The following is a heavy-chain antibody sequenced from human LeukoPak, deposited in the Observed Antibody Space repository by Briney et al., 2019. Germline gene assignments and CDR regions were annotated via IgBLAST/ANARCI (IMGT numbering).Heavy chain of an antibody. V-gene: IGHV4-59*01. CDR3: ARVIVGLYDSSCPFEH. J-gene: IGHJ4*02. CDR1: GGSISSYY. D-gene: IGHD3-22*01. CDR2: ISYSGGT. Sequence: PSETLSLTCTVSGGSISSYYRNWIRQPPGKGLEWIGSISYSGGTNYNPSLTSRVTISVDTSRNQFSLKLSSVTAADTAVYYCARVIVGLYDSSCPFEHWGQGTLATVSS.